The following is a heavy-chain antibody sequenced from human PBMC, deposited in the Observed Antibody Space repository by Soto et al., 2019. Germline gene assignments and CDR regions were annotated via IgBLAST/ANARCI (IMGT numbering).Heavy chain of an antibody. CDR2: IRSKANSYAT. Sequence: GGSLRLSCAASGFTFSGSAMHWVRQASGKGLEWVGRIRSKANSYATAYAASVKGRFTISRDDSKNTAYLQMSSLKTEDTAVYYCILIPTPYNWFDPWGQGTLVTVSS. V-gene: IGHV3-73*01. CDR1: GFTFSGSA. J-gene: IGHJ5*02. CDR3: ILIPTPYNWFDP.